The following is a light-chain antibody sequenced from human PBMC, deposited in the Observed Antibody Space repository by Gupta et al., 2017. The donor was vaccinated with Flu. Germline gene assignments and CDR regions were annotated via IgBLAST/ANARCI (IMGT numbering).Light chain of an antibody. Sequence: QSLLTQPPSVSASPGQKVTISCSGTSSNIRSNFVSWYQQLPGTAPKLRIYDNNTRPSGIPDRFSGSKSGTSATLGITGLQTGDEADYYCGTWDSSLNVGVFGGGTKVTVL. J-gene: IGLJ3*02. CDR2: DNN. CDR1: SSNIRSNF. CDR3: GTWDSSLNVGV. V-gene: IGLV1-51*01.